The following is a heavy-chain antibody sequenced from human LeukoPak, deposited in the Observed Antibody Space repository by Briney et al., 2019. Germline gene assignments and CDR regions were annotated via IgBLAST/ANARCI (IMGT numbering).Heavy chain of an antibody. CDR2: IYGGGST. CDR3: ARVMDYGGNRENFDY. Sequence: PGGSLRLSCAASGFTVSSNYMSWVRQAPGKGLEWVSVIYGGGSTYYADSMKGRFTISRDISKNTLYLQMNSLRAEDTAVYYCARVMDYGGNRENFDYWGQGTLVTVSS. CDR1: GFTVSSNY. J-gene: IGHJ4*02. V-gene: IGHV3-66*01. D-gene: IGHD4-23*01.